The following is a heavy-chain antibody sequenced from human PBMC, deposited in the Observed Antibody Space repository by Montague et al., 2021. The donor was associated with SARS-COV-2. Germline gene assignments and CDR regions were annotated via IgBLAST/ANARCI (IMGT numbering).Heavy chain of an antibody. CDR2: TPYDENT. CDR3: ARWGEYYDSPYYYYAMDV. CDR1: GVVVIRCR. Sequence: SETLSLTCTVSGVVVIRCRSEEHRQEPQKPRKCVCYTPYDENTDYNPSLKSRVTISIDTSKNQFSLKLSSVTAADTAVYYCARWGEYYDSPYYYYAMDVWGQGTTVTVSS. V-gene: IGHV4-59*02. D-gene: IGHD3-3*01. J-gene: IGHJ6*02.